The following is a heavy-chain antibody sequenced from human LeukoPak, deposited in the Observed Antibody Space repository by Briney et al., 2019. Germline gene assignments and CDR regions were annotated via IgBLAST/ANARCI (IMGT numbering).Heavy chain of an antibody. D-gene: IGHD6-19*01. V-gene: IGHV1-18*01. Sequence: ASVKDSCKASGYTFTSYGISWVRQAPGQGLELMGWISAYNGNTNYAQKLQGRVTMTTDTSTSTAYMELRSLRSDDTAVYYCARDLYSSGWSLADYWGQGTLVTVSS. CDR3: ARDLYSSGWSLADY. J-gene: IGHJ4*02. CDR1: GYTFTSYG. CDR2: ISAYNGNT.